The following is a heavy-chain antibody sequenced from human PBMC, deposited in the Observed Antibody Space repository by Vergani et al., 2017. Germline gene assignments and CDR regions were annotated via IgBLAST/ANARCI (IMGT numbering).Heavy chain of an antibody. CDR3: ARDSHDIVVVPAAMGRYYYYYGMDV. J-gene: IGHJ6*02. CDR1: GFTFSSYW. CDR2: IKQDGSEK. D-gene: IGHD2-2*01. V-gene: IGHV3-7*01. Sequence: EVQLVESGGGLVQPGGSLRLSCAASGFTFSSYWMSWVRQAPGKGLEWVANIKQDGSEKYYVDSVKGRFTISRDNAKNSLYLQMNSLRAEDTAVYYCARDSHDIVVVPAAMGRYYYYYGMDVWGQGTTVTVSS.